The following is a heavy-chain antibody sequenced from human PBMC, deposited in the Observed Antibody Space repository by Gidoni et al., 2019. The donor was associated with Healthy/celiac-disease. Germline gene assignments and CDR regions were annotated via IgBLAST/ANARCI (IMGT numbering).Heavy chain of an antibody. CDR3: ARGFRSIGGVVGLKGFDP. J-gene: IGHJ5*02. CDR1: GGSFSGYY. CDR2: INHSGST. Sequence: QVQLQQWGAGLLKPSETLSLTCAVYGGSFSGYYWSWIRQPPGKGLEWIGEINHSGSTNYNPSLKSRVTISVDTSKNQFSLKLSSVTAADTAVYYCARGFRSIGGVVGLKGFDPWGQGTLVTVSS. D-gene: IGHD2-8*02. V-gene: IGHV4-34*01.